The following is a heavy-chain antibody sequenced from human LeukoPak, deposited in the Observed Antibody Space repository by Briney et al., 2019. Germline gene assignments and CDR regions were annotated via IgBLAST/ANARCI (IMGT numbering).Heavy chain of an antibody. Sequence: GGSLRLSCAASGFTFSSYWMSWVRQAPGKGLEWVANMNRDGGEKNYVDSIKGRFTISRDNAANSLHLQMNSLRVEDTAVYYCASVSYYYGMDVWGQGTTVTVSS. CDR2: MNRDGGEK. CDR1: GFTFSSYW. V-gene: IGHV3-7*01. J-gene: IGHJ6*02. CDR3: ASVSYYYGMDV.